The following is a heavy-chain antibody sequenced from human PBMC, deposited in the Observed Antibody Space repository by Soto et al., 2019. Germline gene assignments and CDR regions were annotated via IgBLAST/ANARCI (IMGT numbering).Heavy chain of an antibody. CDR2: ISYDGSNK. Sequence: GSLRLSCAVAGLNLSSYGIPWVRQAPGKGLEWVAVISYDGSNKYYADSVKGRFTISRDNSKNTLYLQMNSLRAEDTAVYYCEKLDYYDSSGYPVDYWGQGTLVTVSS. CDR1: GLNLSSYG. J-gene: IGHJ4*02. D-gene: IGHD3-22*01. CDR3: EKLDYYDSSGYPVDY. V-gene: IGHV3-30*18.